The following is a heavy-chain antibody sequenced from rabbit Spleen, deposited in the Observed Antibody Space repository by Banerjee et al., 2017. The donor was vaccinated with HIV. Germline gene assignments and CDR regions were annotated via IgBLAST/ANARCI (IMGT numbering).Heavy chain of an antibody. Sequence: QSLEESGGDLVKPGASLTLTCTASGFDFSTNYWISWVRQAPGKGPEWIGCIYSLSGSAYYASWAKGRFTISETSSTTVTLQMTSLTAADTATYFCARDAGTSFSTYGMDLWGQGTLVTVS. D-gene: IGHD8-1*01. J-gene: IGHJ6*01. CDR2: IYSLSGSA. CDR3: ARDAGTSFSTYGMDL. CDR1: GFDFSTNYW. V-gene: IGHV1S40*01.